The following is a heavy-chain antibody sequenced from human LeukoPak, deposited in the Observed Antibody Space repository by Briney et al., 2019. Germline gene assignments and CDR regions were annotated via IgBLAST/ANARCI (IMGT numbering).Heavy chain of an antibody. CDR3: ARGRRYCSGGSCYSKANYYYYYMDV. Sequence: KAGGSLRLSCAASGFTFSSYAMSWVRQAPGKGLEWVSAISGSGGSTYYADSVKGRFTISRDNSKNTLYLQMNSLRAEDTAVYYCARGRRYCSGGSCYSKANYYYYYMDVWGKGTTVTISS. V-gene: IGHV3-23*01. D-gene: IGHD2-15*01. J-gene: IGHJ6*03. CDR1: GFTFSSYA. CDR2: ISGSGGST.